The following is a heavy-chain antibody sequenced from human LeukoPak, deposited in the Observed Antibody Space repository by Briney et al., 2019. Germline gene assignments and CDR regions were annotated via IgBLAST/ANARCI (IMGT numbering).Heavy chain of an antibody. J-gene: IGHJ4*02. CDR1: GYTFTNYA. Sequence: ASVKVSCKASGYTFTNYAFHWVRQAPGQRLEWMGWFNSDTGDTHYSQNFQGRLIITRDTSASTAYMELSSLRPEDTAVFFCVRGGPNRSGWTLDYWGQGTLVTVSS. CDR2: FNSDTGDT. D-gene: IGHD6-19*01. CDR3: VRGGPNRSGWTLDY. V-gene: IGHV1-3*01.